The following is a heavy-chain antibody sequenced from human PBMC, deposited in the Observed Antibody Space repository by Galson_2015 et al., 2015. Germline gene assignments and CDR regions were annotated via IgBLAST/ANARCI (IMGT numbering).Heavy chain of an antibody. CDR2: INPNSGDT. Sequence: QSGAEVKKPGESLKISCTASGYTFSGYYLHWVRQAPGQGLEWMGWINPNSGDTNYAQNFQGWVTMTRDTSISTAYMTLSRLTSDDTAVYYCARDRRLVVPSARLDYYYYAMDVWGQGTTVTVPS. CDR3: ARDRRLVVPSARLDYYYYAMDV. V-gene: IGHV1-2*04. D-gene: IGHD2-2*01. CDR1: GYTFSGYY. J-gene: IGHJ6*02.